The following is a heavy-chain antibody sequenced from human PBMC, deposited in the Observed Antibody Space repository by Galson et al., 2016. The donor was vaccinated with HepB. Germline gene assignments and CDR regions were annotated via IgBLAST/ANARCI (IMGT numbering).Heavy chain of an antibody. D-gene: IGHD4-17*01. CDR3: ASLATVTTRYYYYGLDV. Sequence: SLRLSCAASGFTFSAYWMYWVRQAPGKGLVWVSRINSDGSNITYADSVKGRFTISRNNAKNTLYLQMNSLRAEDTALYYCASLATVTTRYYYYGLDVWGKGTTVTVSS. CDR1: GFTFSAYW. V-gene: IGHV3-74*01. CDR2: INSDGSNI. J-gene: IGHJ6*04.